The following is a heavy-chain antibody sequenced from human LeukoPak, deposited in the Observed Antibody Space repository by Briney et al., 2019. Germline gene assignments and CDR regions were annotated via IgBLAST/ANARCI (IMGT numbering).Heavy chain of an antibody. J-gene: IGHJ4*02. CDR2: IYYSGST. CDR1: GGSISSSSYH. V-gene: IGHV4-39*01. Sequence: SETLSLTCTVSGGSISSSSYHWGWIRQPPGKGLEWIGSIYYSGSTYYNPSLKSRVTMSVDTSKNHFSLRLDSVTAADTAVYYCARQYIHGFHFDYWGQGTLVTVSS. D-gene: IGHD3-10*01. CDR3: ARQYIHGFHFDY.